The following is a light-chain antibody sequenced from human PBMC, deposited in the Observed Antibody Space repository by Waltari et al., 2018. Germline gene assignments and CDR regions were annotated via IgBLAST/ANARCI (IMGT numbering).Light chain of an antibody. CDR1: QSVSNY. J-gene: IGKJ5*01. CDR2: DTS. CDR3: QQRKNWPPIT. Sequence: EIVLTQSPATLSLSPGERATPSCRASQSVSNYLAWYQQKPGQAPRLLIYDTSNRAPGIPARFSGSGSGTDFTLTISSLEPEDFAVYYCQQRKNWPPITFGQGTRLDIK. V-gene: IGKV3-11*01.